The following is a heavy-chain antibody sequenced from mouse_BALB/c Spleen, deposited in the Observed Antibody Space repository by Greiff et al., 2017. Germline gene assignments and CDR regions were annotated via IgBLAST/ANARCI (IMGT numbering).Heavy chain of an antibody. CDR1: GFTFSSFG. CDR3: ARSGDGYYMDY. J-gene: IGHJ4*01. CDR2: ISSGSSTI. Sequence: EVMLVESGGGLVQPGGSRKLSCAASGFTFSSFGMHWVRQAPEKGLEWVAYISSGSSTIYYADTVKGRFTISRDNPKNTLFLQMTSLRSEDTAMYYCARSGDGYYMDYWGQGTSVTVSS. V-gene: IGHV5-17*02. D-gene: IGHD2-3*01.